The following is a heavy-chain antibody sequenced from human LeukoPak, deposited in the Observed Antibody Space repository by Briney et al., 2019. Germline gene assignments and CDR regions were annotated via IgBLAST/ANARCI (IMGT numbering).Heavy chain of an antibody. V-gene: IGHV3-23*01. J-gene: IGHJ6*02. D-gene: IGHD3-3*01. CDR1: GFSFGDYA. CDR3: ARDSDFYDSLTFYGMDV. CDR2: IRASSDIT. Sequence: GGSLRLSCAASGFSFGDYAMSWVRQVPGKGLEWVSDIRASSDITYYADSVKGRFTISRDNSKNTLYLQMNSLRADDTALYFCARDSDFYDSLTFYGMDVWGQGTTVIVSS.